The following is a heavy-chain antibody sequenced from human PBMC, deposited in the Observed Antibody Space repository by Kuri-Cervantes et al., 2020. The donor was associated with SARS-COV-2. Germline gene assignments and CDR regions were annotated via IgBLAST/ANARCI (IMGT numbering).Heavy chain of an antibody. V-gene: IGHV1-18*01. CDR2: ISAYNGNT. Sequence: ASVKVSCKASGYTFTSYGISWVRQAPGQGLEWMGWISAYNGNTNYAQKLQGRVTMTTDTSTSTAYMELRSLRPDDTAVYYCARDAGYYDSSGYRYYFDYWGQGTLVTVSS. J-gene: IGHJ4*02. CDR1: GYTFTSYG. CDR3: ARDAGYYDSSGYRYYFDY. D-gene: IGHD3-22*01.